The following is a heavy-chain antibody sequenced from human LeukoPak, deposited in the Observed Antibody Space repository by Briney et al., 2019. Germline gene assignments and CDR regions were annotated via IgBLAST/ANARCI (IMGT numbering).Heavy chain of an antibody. J-gene: IGHJ5*02. V-gene: IGHV1-69*01. Sequence: GSSVKVSCKASGGTFSSYAISRVRQAPGQGLEWMGGIIPIFGTANYAQKFQGRVTITADESTSTAYMELSSLRSEDTAVYYCAGGVYYGSGSYYWFDPWGQGTLVTVSS. D-gene: IGHD3-10*01. CDR2: IIPIFGTA. CDR3: AGGVYYGSGSYYWFDP. CDR1: GGTFSSYA.